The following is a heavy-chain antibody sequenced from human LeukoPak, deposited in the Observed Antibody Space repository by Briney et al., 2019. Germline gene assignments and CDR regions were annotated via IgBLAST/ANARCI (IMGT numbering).Heavy chain of an antibody. Sequence: SETLSLTCTVSGGSISSSGYYWGWIRQPPGKGLEWIASIYYSGSTYYNPSLKSRVTISVDTSKNQFSLKLSSVTAADTAVYYCARGVGVLRPYYFDYWGQGTLVTVSS. CDR3: ARGVGVLRPYYFDY. CDR2: IYYSGST. D-gene: IGHD4/OR15-4a*01. V-gene: IGHV4-39*01. J-gene: IGHJ4*02. CDR1: GGSISSSGYY.